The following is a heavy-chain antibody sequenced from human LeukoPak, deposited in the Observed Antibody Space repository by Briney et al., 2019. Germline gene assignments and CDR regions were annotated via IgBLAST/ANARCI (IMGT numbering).Heavy chain of an antibody. CDR2: IGGSSTSI. V-gene: IGHV3-21*01. Sequence: GGSLRLSCAASGFTFSTYSMNWVRQAPGKGLEWVSSIGGSSTSIYYADSVKGPFTISRDNAKSSLYLQMNSLRAEDAAVYYCARELGGDYGEAFDIWGQGTMVTVSS. CDR3: ARELGGDYGEAFDI. J-gene: IGHJ3*02. D-gene: IGHD4-17*01. CDR1: GFTFSTYS.